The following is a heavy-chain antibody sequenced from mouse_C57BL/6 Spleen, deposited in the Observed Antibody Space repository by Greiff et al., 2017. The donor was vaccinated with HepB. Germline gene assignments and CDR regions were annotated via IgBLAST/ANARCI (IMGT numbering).Heavy chain of an antibody. D-gene: IGHD3-2*02. V-gene: IGHV1-26*01. CDR3: ARSGDY. CDR1: GYTFTDYY. J-gene: IGHJ2*01. Sequence: EVQLQQSGPELVKPGASVKISCKASGYTFTDYYMNWVKQSHGKSLEWIGDINPNNGGTSYNQKFKGKATLTVDKSSSTAYMELRSLTSEESAVYYCARSGDYWGQGTTLTVSS. CDR2: INPNNGGT.